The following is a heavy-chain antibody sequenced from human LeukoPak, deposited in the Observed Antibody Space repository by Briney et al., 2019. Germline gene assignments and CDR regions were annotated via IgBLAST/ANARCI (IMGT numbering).Heavy chain of an antibody. CDR2: IYYSGST. CDR3: ARHSRGITMIVVVLSFDY. D-gene: IGHD3-22*01. J-gene: IGHJ4*02. Sequence: SETLSLTCTVSGGSISSSSYYWGWIRQPPGKGLEWIGSIYYSGSTYYNPSLKSRVTISVDTSKNQFSLKLSSVTAADTAVYYCARHSRGITMIVVVLSFDYWGQGTLVTVSS. V-gene: IGHV4-39*01. CDR1: GGSISSSSYY.